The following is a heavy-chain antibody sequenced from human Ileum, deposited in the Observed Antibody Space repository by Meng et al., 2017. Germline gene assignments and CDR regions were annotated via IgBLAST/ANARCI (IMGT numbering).Heavy chain of an antibody. J-gene: IGHJ4*02. D-gene: IGHD6-13*01. Sequence: GESLKISCAASGFTFSSDAMAWVRQAPGKGLEWVSGTSGDAGSTYYADSVRGRFTISRDSSKNTLYLQMNSLRVEDTAVYYCARGSGYSRRGIDSWGQGTLVTVSS. CDR3: ARGSGYSRRGIDS. CDR2: TSGDAGST. V-gene: IGHV3-23*01. CDR1: GFTFSSDA.